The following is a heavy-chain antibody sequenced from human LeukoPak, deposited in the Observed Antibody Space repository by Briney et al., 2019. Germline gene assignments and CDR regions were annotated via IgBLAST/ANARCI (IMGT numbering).Heavy chain of an antibody. J-gene: IGHJ4*02. CDR3: AKDIYGDYGSLDY. V-gene: IGHV3-23*01. CDR2: IINSGGST. CDR1: GFSFSSNA. D-gene: IGHD4-17*01. Sequence: PGGSLRLSCAASGFSFSSNAMRWVRQAPGKGLEWVSAIINSGGSTYYADSVKGRLTTSKDNSKNTLYLQMNSLRAEDTALYYCAKDIYGDYGSLDYWGQGTLVTVSS.